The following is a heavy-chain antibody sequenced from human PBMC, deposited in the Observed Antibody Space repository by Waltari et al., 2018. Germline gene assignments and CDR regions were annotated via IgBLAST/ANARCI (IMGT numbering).Heavy chain of an antibody. CDR3: ARASFAVAGGDY. J-gene: IGHJ4*02. Sequence: EVQLVESGGGLVKPGGSLRLSCAASGFTFSSYSMTWVRQAPGKGLEWVSSISSSSSYIYYADSVKGRFTISRDNAKNSLYLQMNSLRAEDTAVYYCARASFAVAGGDYWGQGTLVTVSS. CDR2: ISSSSSYI. CDR1: GFTFSSYS. D-gene: IGHD6-19*01. V-gene: IGHV3-21*01.